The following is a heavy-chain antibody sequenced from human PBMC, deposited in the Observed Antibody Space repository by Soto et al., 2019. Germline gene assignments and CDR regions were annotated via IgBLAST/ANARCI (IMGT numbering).Heavy chain of an antibody. Sequence: SQTLSLTCAISGASVSSNIWKWVSQSPSRGLEWLGRTYYMSKWHNDYAVSVKSRITINPDTSKNQFSLQLNSVTPEDTAMYYCTRGFLKSGFDCWGQGTLVTVSS. CDR3: TRGFLKSGFDC. CDR1: GASVSSNI. CDR2: TYYMSKWHN. D-gene: IGHD3-10*01. V-gene: IGHV6-1*01. J-gene: IGHJ4*02.